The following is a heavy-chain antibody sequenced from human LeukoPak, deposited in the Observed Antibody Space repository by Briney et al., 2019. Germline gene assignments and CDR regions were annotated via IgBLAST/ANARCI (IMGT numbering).Heavy chain of an antibody. D-gene: IGHD1-26*01. J-gene: IGHJ4*02. CDR2: INHRGST. Sequence: ASETLSLTCAVYGESLSKYYWTWIRQSPGKGLEWIGEINHRGSTNLNPSLKSRVTLSVDTSKYQFSLNLTSVTAADAAVYYCASSVGSTDYWGQGTLVTVSS. CDR1: GESLSKYY. CDR3: ASSVGSTDY. V-gene: IGHV4-34*01.